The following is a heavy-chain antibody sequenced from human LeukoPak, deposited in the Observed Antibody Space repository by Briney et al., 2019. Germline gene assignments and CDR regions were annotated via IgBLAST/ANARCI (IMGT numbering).Heavy chain of an antibody. D-gene: IGHD3-22*01. J-gene: IGHJ4*02. CDR3: AKGEYDSRFGY. Sequence: TGGSLRLSCAASGFTFTSYSMNWVRQAPGKGLEWVSTISGGGGSTYYADSVKGRFTISRDNSKNTLYLQVNSLRAEDTAVYYCAKGEYDSRFGYWGQGTLVTVSS. CDR1: GFTFTSYS. V-gene: IGHV3-23*01. CDR2: ISGGGGST.